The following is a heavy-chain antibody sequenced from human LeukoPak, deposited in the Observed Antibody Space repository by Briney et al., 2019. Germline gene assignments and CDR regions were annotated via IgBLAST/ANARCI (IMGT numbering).Heavy chain of an antibody. CDR1: VFTFSIYG. V-gene: IGHV3-30*02. J-gene: IGHJ6*04. D-gene: IGHD3-10*02. CDR3: AELGITMIGGV. CDR2: IRYGGSNK. Sequence: PGGSLRLSCAASVFTFSIYGMHWARQAPGEGLEGVAFIRYGGSNKYYSDSVNGRFTISRDNSKNTLYLQTKRLRAEDTAVYYCAELGITMIGGVWGKGTTVTISS.